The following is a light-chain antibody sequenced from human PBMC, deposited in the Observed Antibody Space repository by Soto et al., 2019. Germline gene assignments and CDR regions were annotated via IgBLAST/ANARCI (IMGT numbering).Light chain of an antibody. V-gene: IGKV3D-15*03. J-gene: IGKJ5*01. CDR2: GAS. CDR3: QSSGRLGG. CDR1: QSISSD. Sequence: VLTLYPDKLSLSGGERSSLSCGASQSISSDLAWYQQKPGQAPRLLIYGASSRVTGIQDRLSGSGSGTEYSFTISILEPRDFLVYLCQSSGRLGGFGEGTRLE.